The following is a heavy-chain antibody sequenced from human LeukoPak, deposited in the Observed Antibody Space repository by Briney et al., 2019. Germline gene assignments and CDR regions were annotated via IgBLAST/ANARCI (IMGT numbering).Heavy chain of an antibody. V-gene: IGHV5-51*01. Sequence: NHGESLKISCEGSGYSFTNNWIGWVRQMPGKGLEWMGIIYPSDSDTGYSPSFRGQVTISADKSISTAYLQWSSLKASDTAMYYCVRLQYSGYDWIDYWGQGTLVTVSS. CDR2: IYPSDSDT. CDR3: VRLQYSGYDWIDY. J-gene: IGHJ4*02. D-gene: IGHD5-12*01. CDR1: GYSFTNNW.